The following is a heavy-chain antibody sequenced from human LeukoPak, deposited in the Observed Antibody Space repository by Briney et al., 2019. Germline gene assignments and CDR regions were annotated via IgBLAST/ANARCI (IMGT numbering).Heavy chain of an antibody. V-gene: IGHV1-69*06. D-gene: IGHD5-18*01. J-gene: IGHJ5*02. CDR1: GGTFSSYA. CDR3: ATDRRPIQLWLRGFDP. Sequence: GASVKVSCKASGGTFSSYAISWVRQAPGQGLEWMGGIIPIFGTANYAQKFQGRVTMTEDTSTDTAYMELSSLRSEDTAVYYCATDRRPIQLWLRGFDPWGQGTLVTVSS. CDR2: IIPIFGTA.